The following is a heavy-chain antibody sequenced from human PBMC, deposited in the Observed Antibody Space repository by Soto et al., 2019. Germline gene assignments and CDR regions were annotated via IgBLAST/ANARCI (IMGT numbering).Heavy chain of an antibody. D-gene: IGHD4-17*01. Sequence: SETLSLTCTVSGGSFSSGDYYWSWVRQPPGKGLEWIGYIYYTGSTFNNPSPKSRVSISIDTSKTQFSLKLSSVTAADTAVYYCARIHFGDEPSYYYYGMDVWGQGTTVTVSS. J-gene: IGHJ6*02. CDR3: ARIHFGDEPSYYYYGMDV. CDR1: GGSFSSGDYY. V-gene: IGHV4-30-4*01. CDR2: IYYTGST.